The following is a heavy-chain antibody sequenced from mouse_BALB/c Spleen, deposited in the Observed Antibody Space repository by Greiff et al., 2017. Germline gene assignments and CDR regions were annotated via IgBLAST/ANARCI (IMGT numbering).Heavy chain of an antibody. Sequence: VQLKQSGAELVKPGASVKLSCTASGFNIKDTYMHWVKQRPEQGLEWIGRIDPANGNTKYDPKFQGKATITADTSSNTAYLQLSSLTSEDSAVYYCARSRGDAWFAYWGQGTLVTVSA. CDR2: IDPANGNT. CDR1: GFNIKDTY. CDR3: ARSRGDAWFAY. D-gene: IGHD2-13*01. J-gene: IGHJ3*01. V-gene: IGHV14-3*02.